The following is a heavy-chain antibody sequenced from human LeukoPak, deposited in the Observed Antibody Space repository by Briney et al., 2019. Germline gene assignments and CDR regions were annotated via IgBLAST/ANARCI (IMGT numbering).Heavy chain of an antibody. J-gene: IGHJ3*02. Sequence: SETLSLTWTVSGYSISSGYYWGWIRQPPGKGLEWIGSIYHSGSTYYNPSLKSRVTISVDTSKNQSSLKLSSVTAADTAVYYCARASYCSSTSCYYEGAFDIWGQGTMVTVSS. D-gene: IGHD2-2*01. CDR2: IYHSGST. CDR1: GYSISSGYY. CDR3: ARASYCSSTSCYYEGAFDI. V-gene: IGHV4-38-2*02.